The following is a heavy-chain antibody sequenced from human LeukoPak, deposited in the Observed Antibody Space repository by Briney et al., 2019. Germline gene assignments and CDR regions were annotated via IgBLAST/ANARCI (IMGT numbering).Heavy chain of an antibody. Sequence: ASVKVSCKPSGYTFTNYDINWVRQATGQGLEWMGWMSPNSGNTGYAQKFQGRVTMTRNTSINTAYMELSSLRSEDTAVYYCARPHCSSTDCHPPEWFDPWGQGTLVTVSS. CDR1: GYTFTNYD. CDR2: MSPNSGNT. V-gene: IGHV1-8*01. J-gene: IGHJ5*02. D-gene: IGHD2-2*01. CDR3: ARPHCSSTDCHPPEWFDP.